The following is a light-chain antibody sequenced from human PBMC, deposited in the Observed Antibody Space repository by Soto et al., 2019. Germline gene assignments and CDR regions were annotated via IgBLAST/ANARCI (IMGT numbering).Light chain of an antibody. J-gene: IGKJ4*01. CDR2: DVS. CDR1: ESVGRY. CDR3: QERGGAWLS. V-gene: IGKV3-11*01. Sequence: IVLTQSPATLSLSPGERATLSCRVSESVGRYLAWYQQKPGQVPRLLIYDVSRRATGIPARFSGSGSGTDFTLTISSLEPEDFAVYYCQERGGAWLSFGGGTRVDIK.